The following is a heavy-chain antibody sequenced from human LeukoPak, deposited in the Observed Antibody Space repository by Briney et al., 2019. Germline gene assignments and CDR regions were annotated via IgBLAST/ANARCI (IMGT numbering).Heavy chain of an antibody. CDR2: INWNGGST. CDR1: GFTFDDYG. Sequence: GGSLRLSCAASGFTFDDYGMSWVRQAPGKGLEWVSGINWNGGSTGYADSVKGRFTISRDNAKNSLYLQMNSLRAEDTALYYCVREMARGYYGSGSYYNVPDYWGQGTLVTVSS. V-gene: IGHV3-20*04. J-gene: IGHJ4*02. CDR3: VREMARGYYGSGSYYNVPDY. D-gene: IGHD3-10*01.